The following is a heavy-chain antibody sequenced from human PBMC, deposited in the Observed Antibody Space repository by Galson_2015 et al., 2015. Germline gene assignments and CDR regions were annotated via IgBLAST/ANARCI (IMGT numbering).Heavy chain of an antibody. CDR2: TIPVFGIT. J-gene: IGHJ5*02. CDR3: ATDASGWLDP. V-gene: IGHV1-69*13. D-gene: IGHD2-8*02. Sequence: SVKVSCKASEGTFTSYAISWVRQAPGQGLEWLGGTIPVFGITNYTQKFQGRVTITADESTSTAYMELSSLTSEDTAVYYCATDASGWLDPWGQGTLVTVSP. CDR1: EGTFTSYA.